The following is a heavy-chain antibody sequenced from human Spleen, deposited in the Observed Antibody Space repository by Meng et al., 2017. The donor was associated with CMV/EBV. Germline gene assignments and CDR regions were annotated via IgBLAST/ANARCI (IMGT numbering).Heavy chain of an antibody. Sequence: SGFTFSGYGMHWVRQAPGRGLEWVAVVSYDGSEKYYSDSVRGRFTISRDNSKNTLYLQMNSLRAEDTAMYYCAKDSVCSSGWFAFHWGQGTLVTVSS. CDR1: GFTFSGYG. CDR2: VSYDGSEK. CDR3: AKDSVCSSGWFAFH. J-gene: IGHJ4*02. V-gene: IGHV3-30*18. D-gene: IGHD6-19*01.